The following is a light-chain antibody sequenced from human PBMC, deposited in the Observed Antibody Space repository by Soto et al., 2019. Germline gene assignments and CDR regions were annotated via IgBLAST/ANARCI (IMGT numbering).Light chain of an antibody. CDR1: QDIRNF. CDR3: QKYSSVPV. CDR2: AAS. Sequence: DLQMTQSPTSLSASVGDRVTITCRASQDIRNFVAWYQQKPGKAPKLLIYAASTLQSGVPSRFSGSGYGSGVTLTINSLQPEDVATYSCQKYSSVPVFGPGTKVEIK. J-gene: IGKJ3*01. V-gene: IGKV1-27*01.